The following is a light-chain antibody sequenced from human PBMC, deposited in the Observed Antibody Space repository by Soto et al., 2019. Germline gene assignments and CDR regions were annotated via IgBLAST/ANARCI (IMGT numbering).Light chain of an antibody. CDR2: SAS. Sequence: IQLTQYQSSLSASVGDRVTITCRASQRINIYLNWYRQKPGKAPELLIYSASNLQSGVPSRFSGSGSGTDFTLTISGLQSEDFATYYCQQSFSTPTFGQGTRLEIK. J-gene: IGKJ5*01. V-gene: IGKV1-39*01. CDR1: QRINIY. CDR3: QQSFSTPT.